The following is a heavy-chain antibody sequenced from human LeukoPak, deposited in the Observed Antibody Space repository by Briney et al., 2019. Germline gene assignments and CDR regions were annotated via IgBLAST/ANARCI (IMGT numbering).Heavy chain of an antibody. V-gene: IGHV3-30*18. D-gene: IGHD3-22*01. J-gene: IGHJ6*03. CDR1: GFTFSSYG. CDR2: ISYDGSNK. CDR3: AKDPNYYDSSGYPLYYMDV. Sequence: GGSLRLSCAASGFTFSSYGMHWVRQAPGKGLEWVAAISYDGSNKYYADSVKGRFTISRDNSKNTLYLQMNSLRAEDTAVYYCAKDPNYYDSSGYPLYYMDVWGKGTTVTISS.